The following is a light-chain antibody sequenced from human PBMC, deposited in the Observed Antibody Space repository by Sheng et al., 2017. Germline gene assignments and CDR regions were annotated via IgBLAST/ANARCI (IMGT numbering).Light chain of an antibody. CDR3: QHRTYWPPVYT. CDR2: DAS. V-gene: IGKV3-11*01. J-gene: IGKJ2*01. Sequence: EIVLTQSPATLSLSPGERATLSCRASQSVRSYLSWYQQKPGQAPRLLIYDASNRATGIPVRFSGSGSGTDFTLTISSLEPEDFAVYYCQHRTYWPPVYTFGQGTKLEI. CDR1: QSVRSY.